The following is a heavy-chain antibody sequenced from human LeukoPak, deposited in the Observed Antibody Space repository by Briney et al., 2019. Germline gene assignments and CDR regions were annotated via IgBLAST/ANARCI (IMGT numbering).Heavy chain of an antibody. Sequence: ASVKVSCKASGGTFSSYAISWVRQAPGQGLEWMGGIIPIFGTANYAQKFQGRVTITADESTSTAYMELSSLRSEDTAVYYCARDEGYCTNGVCQDPWGWGQGTLVTVSS. J-gene: IGHJ4*02. CDR2: IIPIFGTA. D-gene: IGHD2-8*01. CDR1: GGTFSSYA. V-gene: IGHV1-69*13. CDR3: ARDEGYCTNGVCQDPWG.